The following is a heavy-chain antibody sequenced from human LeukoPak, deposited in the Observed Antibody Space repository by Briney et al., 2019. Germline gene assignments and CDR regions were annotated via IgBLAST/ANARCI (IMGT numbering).Heavy chain of an antibody. CDR2: ISYDGSNK. CDR3: ARNRAITPPEYFQH. V-gene: IGHV3-30-3*01. Sequence: LPGGSLRLSCAASGFTFSSYAMHWVRQAPGKGLEWVSVISYDGSNKYYADSVKGRFTISRDNSKNTLYLQMNSLRAEDTAVYYCARNRAITPPEYFQHWGQGTLVTVSS. J-gene: IGHJ1*01. CDR1: GFTFSSYA. D-gene: IGHD3-3*01.